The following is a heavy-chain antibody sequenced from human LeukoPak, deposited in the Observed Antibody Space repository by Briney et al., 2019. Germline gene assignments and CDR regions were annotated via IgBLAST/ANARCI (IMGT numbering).Heavy chain of an antibody. CDR2: ISAYNGNT. Sequence: ASVKVSCKASGYTFTSYGISWVRQAPGQGLEWMGWISAYNGNTSYAQKLQGRVTMTTDTSTSTAYMELRSLRSDDTAVYYCATGPNKEVLRYFDWLLYPLGMDVWGQGTTVTVSS. V-gene: IGHV1-18*01. D-gene: IGHD3-9*01. J-gene: IGHJ6*02. CDR3: ATGPNKEVLRYFDWLLYPLGMDV. CDR1: GYTFTSYG.